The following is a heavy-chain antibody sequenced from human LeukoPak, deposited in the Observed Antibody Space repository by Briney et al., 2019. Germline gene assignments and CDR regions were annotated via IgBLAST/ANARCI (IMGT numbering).Heavy chain of an antibody. CDR3: AFIAAAGIRPDLRFDY. D-gene: IGHD6-13*01. J-gene: IGHJ4*02. Sequence: PGESLRLSCAASGFTFSSYWMHWVRQAPGKGLVWVSRINSDGSDTNYADSVKGRFTISRDNAKNSLYLQMNSLRAEDTAVYYCAFIAAAGIRPDLRFDYWGQGTLVTVSS. CDR2: INSDGSDT. V-gene: IGHV3-74*01. CDR1: GFTFSSYW.